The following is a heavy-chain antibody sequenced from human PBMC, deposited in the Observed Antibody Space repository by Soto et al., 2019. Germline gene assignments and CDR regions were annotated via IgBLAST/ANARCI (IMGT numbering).Heavy chain of an antibody. CDR2: FDPEDGET. D-gene: IGHD3-10*01. CDR1: GYTFTGYY. Sequence: GASVKVSCKASGYTFTGYYMHWVRQAPGQGLEWMGGFDPEDGETIYAQKFQGRVTMTEDTSTDTAYMELSSLRSEDTAVYYCATSDPYMVRGAPVRPDWFDPWGQGTLVTVSS. J-gene: IGHJ5*02. V-gene: IGHV1-24*01. CDR3: ATSDPYMVRGAPVRPDWFDP.